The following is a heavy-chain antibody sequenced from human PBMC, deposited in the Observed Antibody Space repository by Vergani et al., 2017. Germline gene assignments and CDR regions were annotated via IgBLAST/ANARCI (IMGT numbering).Heavy chain of an antibody. CDR2: IIPIFGTA. CDR1: GGTFSSYA. D-gene: IGHD2-15*01. J-gene: IGHJ5*02. Sequence: QVQLVQSGAEVKKPGSSVKVSCKASGGTFSSYAISWVRQAPGQGLEWMGGIIPIFGTANYAQKFQGRVTITADESTSTAYMELRSLRSEDTAVYYCARVRGLRGYCSGGSCLPYNWFDPWGQGTLVTVSS. V-gene: IGHV1-69*12. CDR3: ARVRGLRGYCSGGSCLPYNWFDP.